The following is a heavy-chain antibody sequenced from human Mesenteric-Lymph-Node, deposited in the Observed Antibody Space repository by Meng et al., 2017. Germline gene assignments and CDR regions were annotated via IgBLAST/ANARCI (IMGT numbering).Heavy chain of an antibody. D-gene: IGHD1-1*01. Sequence: GESLKISCAASGFTFSGYHMHWVRQAPGKGLEWVAVAPYDGSDEYYADSVKGRFTISRDNSKNTLYLQMSSLRTEDTAIYYCARRGPTKGLDYWGQGTLVTVSS. CDR2: APYDGSDE. J-gene: IGHJ4*02. CDR3: ARRGPTKGLDY. V-gene: IGHV3-30*15. CDR1: GFTFSGYH.